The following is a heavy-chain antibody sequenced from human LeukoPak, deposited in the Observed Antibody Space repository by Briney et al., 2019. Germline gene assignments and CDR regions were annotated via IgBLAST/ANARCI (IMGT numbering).Heavy chain of an antibody. Sequence: SQTLSLTCTVSGGSISSGDYYWSWIRQPPGKGLEWIGYIYYSGSTYYNPSLKSRVTISVDTSKNQFSLKLSSVTAADTAVYYCARVGYCSGGSCQPLDYWGQGTLVTVSS. CDR1: GGSISSGDYY. CDR2: IYYSGST. D-gene: IGHD2-15*01. J-gene: IGHJ4*02. CDR3: ARVGYCSGGSCQPLDY. V-gene: IGHV4-30-4*01.